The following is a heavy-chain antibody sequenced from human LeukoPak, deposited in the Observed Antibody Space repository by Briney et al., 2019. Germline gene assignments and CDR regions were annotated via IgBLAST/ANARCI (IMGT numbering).Heavy chain of an antibody. Sequence: GGSLRLSCAASGFTFSSYSMNWVRQAPGKGLEWVSYISSSSSTIYYADSVKGRFTISRDNAKNSLYLQMNSLRAEDTAVYYCARYPLRGYSGYHDAFDIWGQGTMVTVSS. J-gene: IGHJ3*02. CDR2: ISSSSSTI. CDR3: ARYPLRGYSGYHDAFDI. CDR1: GFTFSSYS. D-gene: IGHD5-12*01. V-gene: IGHV3-48*01.